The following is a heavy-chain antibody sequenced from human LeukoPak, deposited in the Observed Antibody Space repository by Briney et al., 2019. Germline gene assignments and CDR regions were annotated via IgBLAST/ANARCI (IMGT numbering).Heavy chain of an antibody. CDR3: ARTNHYYDSSGSGVYYFDY. J-gene: IGHJ4*02. CDR1: GYPFSSYW. CDR2: IYPGDSDT. D-gene: IGHD3-22*01. V-gene: IGHV5-51*01. Sequence: GESLKISCKGSGYPFSSYWIGWVRQMPGKGLEWMGIIYPGDSDTRYSPSFQGRVTISVDKSISTAYLQWSSLKASDTAMYYCARTNHYYDSSGSGVYYFDYWGQGTLVTVSS.